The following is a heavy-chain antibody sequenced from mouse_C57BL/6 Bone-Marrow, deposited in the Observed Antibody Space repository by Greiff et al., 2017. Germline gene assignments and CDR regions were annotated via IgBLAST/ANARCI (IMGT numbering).Heavy chain of an antibody. V-gene: IGHV1-55*01. J-gene: IGHJ3*01. CDR1: GYTFTSYW. CDR3: ARRGFAY. Sequence: QVQLQQPGAELVKPGASVKMSCKASGYTFTSYWITWVKQRPGQGLEWIGDIYPGSGSTNYNEKFKSKATLNVDPSSTTAYLQLSSMTSEDSAVYYCARRGFAYWGQGTLVTVSA. CDR2: IYPGSGST.